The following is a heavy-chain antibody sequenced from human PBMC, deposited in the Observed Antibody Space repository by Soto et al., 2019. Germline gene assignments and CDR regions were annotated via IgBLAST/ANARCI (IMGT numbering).Heavy chain of an antibody. CDR1: GGSISSGDYY. J-gene: IGHJ5*02. CDR3: ARASTGELWVYATWFDP. Sequence: QVQLQESGPGLVKPSQTLSLTCTVSGGSISSGDYYWSWIRQPPGKGLEWIGFIYYSGGTYYKPSLESRVTISVDTSKNKFSLNLSSVTAADTAVYYCARASTGELWVYATWFDPWGPGTLVTVSS. CDR2: IYYSGGT. V-gene: IGHV4-30-4*01. D-gene: IGHD3-16*01.